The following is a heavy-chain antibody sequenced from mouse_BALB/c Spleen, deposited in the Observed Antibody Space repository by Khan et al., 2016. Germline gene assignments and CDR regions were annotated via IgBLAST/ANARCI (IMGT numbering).Heavy chain of an antibody. CDR2: ISYSGST. V-gene: IGHV3-2*02. D-gene: IGHD2-4*01. J-gene: IGHJ3*01. CDR3: AFIYYDSWFAY. Sequence: EVQLQESGPGLVKPSQSLSLTCTVTGYSITSDYAWNWIRQFPGNKLEWMGYISYSGSTSYNPSLKSRISITRDTSKNQFFLQLNSVTTEDTATYYCAFIYYDSWFAYGGQGTLVTVSA. CDR1: GYSITSDYA.